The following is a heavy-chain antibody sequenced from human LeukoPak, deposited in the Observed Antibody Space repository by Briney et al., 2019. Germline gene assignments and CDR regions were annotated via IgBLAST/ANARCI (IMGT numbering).Heavy chain of an antibody. CDR2: IYYNGAT. CDR1: SGSISSSSYY. V-gene: IGHV4-39*01. J-gene: IGHJ4*02. D-gene: IGHD1-26*01. CDR3: AREDRVGATTGSDH. Sequence: SETLSLTCTVSSGSISSSSYYWGWIRQPPGKGLQWIGTIYYNGATHYNPSLKTRVPISVDTYKNQFSLKLPSVTAADTAVYYSAREDRVGATTGSDHWGQGTLVTVSS.